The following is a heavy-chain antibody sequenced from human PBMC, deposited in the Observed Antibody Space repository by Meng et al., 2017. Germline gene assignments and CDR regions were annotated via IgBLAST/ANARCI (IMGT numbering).Heavy chain of an antibody. CDR1: GGSISSSSYY. J-gene: IGHJ4*02. CDR3: ARDRMTGYFDY. D-gene: IGHD1-14*01. CDR2: IYYSGST. Sequence: GSLRLSCTVSGGSISSSSYYWGWIRQPPGKGLEWIGYIYYSGSTNYNPSLKSRVTISVDTSKNQFSLKLSSVTAADTAVYYCARDRMTGYFDYWGQGTLVTVSS. V-gene: IGHV4-61*01.